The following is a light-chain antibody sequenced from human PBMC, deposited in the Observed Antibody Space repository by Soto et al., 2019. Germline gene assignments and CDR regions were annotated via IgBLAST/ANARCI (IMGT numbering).Light chain of an antibody. V-gene: IGKV3-11*01. CDR2: DAS. CDR1: QSVSSY. J-gene: IGKJ4*01. CDR3: QQRSNWPAT. Sequence: EIVLTQSPATLSLSPGERATLSCRASQSVSSYLAWYQQKPGQAPRLLIYDASNRATGIPARFSGSGSGTDFTLTISSLEHGDFAVYYCQQRSNWPATFGGGTKVEIK.